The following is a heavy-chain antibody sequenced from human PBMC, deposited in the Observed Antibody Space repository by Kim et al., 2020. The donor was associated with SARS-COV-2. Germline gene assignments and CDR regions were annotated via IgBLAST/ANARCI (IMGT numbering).Heavy chain of an antibody. D-gene: IGHD1-26*01. CDR2: IYYSGST. Sequence: SETLSLTCTVSGGSISSYYWSWIRQPPGKGLEWIGYIYYSGSTNYNPSLKSRVTISVDTSKNQFSLKLSSVTAADTAVYYCARRGVGATHFDYWGQGTLVTVSS. CDR1: GGSISSYY. J-gene: IGHJ4*02. CDR3: ARRGVGATHFDY. V-gene: IGHV4-59*08.